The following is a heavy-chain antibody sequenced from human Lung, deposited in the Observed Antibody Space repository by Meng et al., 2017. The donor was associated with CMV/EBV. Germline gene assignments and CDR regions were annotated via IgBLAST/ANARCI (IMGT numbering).Heavy chain of an antibody. Sequence: ASVXVSCKASGYTFTSYYMHWVRQAPGQGLEWMGIINPSGGSTSYEQKFQGRVTMTRDTSTSKVYMELSSLRSEDTAVYYCASGWGGDYYDNWGQGTLVTVSS. J-gene: IGHJ4*02. CDR1: GYTFTSYY. D-gene: IGHD3-10*01. CDR3: ASGWGGDYYDN. CDR2: INPSGGST. V-gene: IGHV1-46*01.